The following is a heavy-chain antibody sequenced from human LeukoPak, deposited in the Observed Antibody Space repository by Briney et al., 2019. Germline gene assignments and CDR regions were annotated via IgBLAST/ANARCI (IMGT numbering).Heavy chain of an antibody. CDR3: AREADCSGGSCYY. D-gene: IGHD2-15*01. J-gene: IGHJ4*02. Sequence: SETLSLTCAVYGGSFSGYYWSWIRQPPGKGLEWIGEINHSGSTNYNPSLKSRVTITVDTSKNQFSLKVSSVTAADTAVYYCAREADCSGGSCYYWGQGTLVTVSS. V-gene: IGHV4-34*01. CDR2: INHSGST. CDR1: GGSFSGYY.